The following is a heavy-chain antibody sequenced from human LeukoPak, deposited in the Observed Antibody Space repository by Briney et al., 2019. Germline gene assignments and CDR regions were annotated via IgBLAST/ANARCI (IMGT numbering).Heavy chain of an antibody. CDR3: ARDPELHVDYYYYGMDV. Sequence: GGSLRLSCAASGFTFSSYSMNWVRQAPGKGLEWVSYISSSSSTIYYADSVKGRFTISRDNAKNSLYLQMNSLRAEDTAVYYCARDPELHVDYYYYGMDVWGQGTTVTVSS. J-gene: IGHJ6*02. CDR1: GFTFSSYS. D-gene: IGHD2-15*01. CDR2: ISSSSSTI. V-gene: IGHV3-48*01.